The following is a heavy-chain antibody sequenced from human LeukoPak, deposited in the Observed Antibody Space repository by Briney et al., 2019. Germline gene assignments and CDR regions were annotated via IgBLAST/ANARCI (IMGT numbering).Heavy chain of an antibody. CDR1: GFPFNTYF. D-gene: IGHD2-15*01. Sequence: PGGSLRLSCAASGFPFNTYFMHWVRQAPGKGLEWVATVSNDGTNKFYADSVKGRFTISRDNSKNTLYLQMNSLRVDDTAVYYCAQQLGYCSGGTCYFTYWGQGTLVTVSS. CDR2: VSNDGTNK. J-gene: IGHJ1*01. V-gene: IGHV3-30-3*01. CDR3: AQQLGYCSGGTCYFTY.